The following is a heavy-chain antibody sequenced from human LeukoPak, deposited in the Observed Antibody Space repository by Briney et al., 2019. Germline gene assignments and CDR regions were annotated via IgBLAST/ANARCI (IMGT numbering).Heavy chain of an antibody. V-gene: IGHV3-64*04. D-gene: IGHD3-22*01. CDR3: ARDSSYYDSSGYPRGLGFDY. Sequence: GGSLRLSCSASGFSFSSSAMHWVRQAPGKGLEYVSAISRDGAGTYYADSVKDRVTISRDNAKNSLYLQMNSLRDEDTAVYYCARDSSYYDSSGYPRGLGFDYWGQGTLVTVSS. J-gene: IGHJ4*02. CDR2: ISRDGAGT. CDR1: GFSFSSSA.